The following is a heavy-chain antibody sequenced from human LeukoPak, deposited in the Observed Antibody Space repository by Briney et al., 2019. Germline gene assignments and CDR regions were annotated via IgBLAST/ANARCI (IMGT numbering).Heavy chain of an antibody. D-gene: IGHD4-17*01. CDR2: ISYDGSNR. V-gene: IGHV3-30*04. CDR1: GFTFSDYA. CDR3: ARGLGDYDAFDV. Sequence: GRSLRLSCAASGFTFSDYAFHGSRQPQAKGRKGVAIISYDGSNRYYADSVKGRFTFSRDNSKNTLYLQMNSLRAEDTAEYYCARGLGDYDAFDVWGHGTRATVAS. J-gene: IGHJ3*01.